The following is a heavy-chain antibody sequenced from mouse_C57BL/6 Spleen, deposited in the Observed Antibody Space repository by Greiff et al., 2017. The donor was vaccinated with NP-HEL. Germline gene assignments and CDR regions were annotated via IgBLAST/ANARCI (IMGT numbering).Heavy chain of an antibody. CDR2: IYPRSGNT. V-gene: IGHV1-81*01. CDR3: ARRGDYDDDGGAYFDY. D-gene: IGHD2-4*01. Sequence: QVQLQQSGAELARPGASVKLSCKASGYTFTSYGISWVKQRTGQGLEWIGAIYPRSGNTYYNEKFKGKATLTADKSSSTAYMELRSLTSEDSAFYFWARRGDYDDDGGAYFDYWGQGTTLTVSS. CDR1: GYTFTSYG. J-gene: IGHJ2*01.